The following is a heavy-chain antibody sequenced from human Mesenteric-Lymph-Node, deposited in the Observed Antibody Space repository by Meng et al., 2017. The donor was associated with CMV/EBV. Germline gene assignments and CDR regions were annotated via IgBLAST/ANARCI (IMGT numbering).Heavy chain of an antibody. Sequence: GESLKISCVGFGFTFSGSVIHWVRQAPGKGLEWVVVVSHDETIKYYADSVEGRFTISRDNSRNTVYLQMNSLRGEDTALYYCAMRPHAELLYYFDNWGQGTLVTVSS. CDR1: GFTFSGSV. D-gene: IGHD4-23*01. V-gene: IGHV3-30*04. CDR2: VSHDETIK. J-gene: IGHJ4*02. CDR3: AMRPHAELLYYFDN.